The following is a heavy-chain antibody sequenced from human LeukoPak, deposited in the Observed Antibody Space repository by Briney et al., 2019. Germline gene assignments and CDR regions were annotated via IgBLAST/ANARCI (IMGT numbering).Heavy chain of an antibody. D-gene: IGHD4-23*01. CDR2: IYSGGST. Sequence: GGSLRLSCAAPGFTVSSNYMSWVRQAPGKGLEWVSVIYSGGSTYYADSVKGRFTISRDNSKNTLYLQMNSLRAEDTAVYYCARVTDYGGNPDAFDIWGQGTMVTVSS. CDR1: GFTVSSNY. V-gene: IGHV3-53*01. CDR3: ARVTDYGGNPDAFDI. J-gene: IGHJ3*02.